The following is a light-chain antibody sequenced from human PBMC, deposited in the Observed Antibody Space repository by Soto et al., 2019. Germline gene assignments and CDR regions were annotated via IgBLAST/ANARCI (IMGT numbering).Light chain of an antibody. CDR2: AEY. Sequence: QMTQSPSSLSARLGERVPVPCRASQSISSYLNWYQQKPGKAPKLLIYAEYSLQSGVPSRFSGSGSGTDFTLTISSMQPEDFATDYCQQRYSNPWTFGQGNKVDIK. V-gene: IGKV1-39*01. CDR1: QSISSY. CDR3: QQRYSNPWT. J-gene: IGKJ1*01.